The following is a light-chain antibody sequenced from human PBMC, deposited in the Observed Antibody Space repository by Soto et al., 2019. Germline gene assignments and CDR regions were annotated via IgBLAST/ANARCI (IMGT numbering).Light chain of an antibody. J-gene: IGLJ1*01. CDR3: RSYDSSLSVLYV. V-gene: IGLV1-40*01. CDR1: SSNIGAGYG. Sequence: VLTQPPSVSGAPGQRVTISCTGSSSNIGAGYGVHWYQQLPGTAPKLLIYGNSNRPSGVPDRFSGSKSGTSASLAITGLQAEDEADYYCRSYDSSLSVLYVFGTGTKVTVL. CDR2: GNS.